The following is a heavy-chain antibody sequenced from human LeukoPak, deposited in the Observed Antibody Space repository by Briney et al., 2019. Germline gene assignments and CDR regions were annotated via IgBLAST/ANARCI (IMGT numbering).Heavy chain of an antibody. Sequence: GASVKVSCKASGYTFTGYYMHWLRQAPGQGLEWMGWINPNSGGGTNYAQKFQGRVTMTRDTSISTAYMELSRLRSDDTAVYYCARKQLATLSVNYYYYYMDVWGKGTTVTVSS. J-gene: IGHJ6*03. CDR2: INPNSGGGT. V-gene: IGHV1-2*02. D-gene: IGHD6-13*01. CDR1: GYTFTGYY. CDR3: ARKQLATLSVNYYYYYMDV.